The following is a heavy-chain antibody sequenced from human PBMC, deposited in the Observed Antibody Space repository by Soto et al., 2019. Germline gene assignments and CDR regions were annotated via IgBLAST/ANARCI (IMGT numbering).Heavy chain of an antibody. Sequence: QVQLKQWGAGLLKPSETLSLTCAVYDGSFSGYYWSWIHQPPGKGLEWIGEINHSGSTNYNPSLKSRVTISVDTSKNQFSLNLSSVTAADTAVYYCARGRPSCSGGSCVVGDFDYWGQGTLVTVSS. V-gene: IGHV4-34*01. J-gene: IGHJ4*02. CDR3: ARGRPSCSGGSCVVGDFDY. D-gene: IGHD2-15*01. CDR2: INHSGST. CDR1: DGSFSGYY.